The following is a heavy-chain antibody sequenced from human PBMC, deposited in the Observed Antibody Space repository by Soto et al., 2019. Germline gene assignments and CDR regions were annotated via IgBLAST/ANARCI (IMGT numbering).Heavy chain of an antibody. CDR3: ARGQRENDGYSYGPGSFDY. J-gene: IGHJ4*02. Sequence: QVQLQESGPGLVKPSETLSLTCTVSGGSVSSGSYYWSWIRQPPGKGLEWIGYIYYSGSTNYNPSLKSRVTISVDTSKNQFYLKLSSVTAADTAVYYCARGQRENDGYSYGPGSFDYWGQGTLVTVSS. D-gene: IGHD5-18*01. CDR1: GGSVSSGSYY. CDR2: IYYSGST. V-gene: IGHV4-61*01.